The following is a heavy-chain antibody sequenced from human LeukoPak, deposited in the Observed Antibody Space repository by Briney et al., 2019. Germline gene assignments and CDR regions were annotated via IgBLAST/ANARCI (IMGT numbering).Heavy chain of an antibody. CDR1: GGSLSGGTYY. CDR2: IYTSGST. V-gene: IGHV4-61*02. D-gene: IGHD5-18*01. Sequence: NASETLSLTCTVSGGSLSGGTYYWTWIRQPAGKGLEWFGRIYTSGSTNYNPSLKSRVTMSVDTSKNQFSLKLSSVTAADTAVYYCARGPYGRGGFGYGYLSYWGQGTLVTVSS. CDR3: ARGPYGRGGFGYGYLSY. J-gene: IGHJ4*02.